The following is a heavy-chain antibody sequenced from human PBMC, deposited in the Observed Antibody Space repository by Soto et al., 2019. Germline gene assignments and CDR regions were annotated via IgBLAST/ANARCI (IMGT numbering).Heavy chain of an antibody. D-gene: IGHD2-21*02. V-gene: IGHV3-23*01. CDR3: AKGFIAVVTVIRGDAAFDV. CDR1: GFTFGNFC. Sequence: EVQLLESGGGLVQPGGSLRLSCAASGFTFGNFCMNWVRQAPGKGLEWVSGISGGGGSTYYAPSVKGRFTISKDPSKKTIFLELNRLRAEARAVYYSAKGFIAVVTVIRGDAAFDVWGQGILVTVSS. CDR2: ISGGGGST. J-gene: IGHJ3*01.